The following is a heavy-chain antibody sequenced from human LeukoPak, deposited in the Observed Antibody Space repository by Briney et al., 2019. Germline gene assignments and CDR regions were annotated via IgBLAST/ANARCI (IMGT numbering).Heavy chain of an antibody. Sequence: GASVKVSCKASGYTFTGYYMHWVRQAPGQGLEWMGWINPNSGGTNYAQKFQGRVTMTRDTSISTAYMELSRLRSDDTAVYYCTRDSPVSSSLTDWGQGTLVTVSS. CDR3: TRDSPVSSSLTD. CDR1: GYTFTGYY. J-gene: IGHJ4*02. CDR2: INPNSGGT. D-gene: IGHD6-13*01. V-gene: IGHV1-2*02.